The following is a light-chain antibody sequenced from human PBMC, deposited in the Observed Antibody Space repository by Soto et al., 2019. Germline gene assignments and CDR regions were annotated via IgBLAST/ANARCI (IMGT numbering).Light chain of an antibody. CDR2: TTS. V-gene: IGKV1-39*01. Sequence: DIQMTQSPSSLSASLVDRVTITCRASQSISSYLNWYQQKPGKAPNLLIYTTSSLHSGVPSRFSGSGSGTDFTLTISSLQPEDFATYYCQQSYSTPITFGQGTRLEIK. J-gene: IGKJ5*01. CDR3: QQSYSTPIT. CDR1: QSISSY.